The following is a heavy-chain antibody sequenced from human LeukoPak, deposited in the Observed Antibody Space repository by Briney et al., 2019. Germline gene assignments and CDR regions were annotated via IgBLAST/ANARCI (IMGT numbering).Heavy chain of an antibody. CDR2: IFYSGGT. Sequence: PSETLSLTCTVSGGSISSSSYYWGWIRQPPGKGLECIGSIFYSGGTYNNPSLKSRVTISVDTSKNQFSLKLSSVTAADTAVYYFARHGSLSYGDGIDIWGQGTMVTVSS. V-gene: IGHV4-39*01. CDR1: GGSISSSSYY. CDR3: ARHGSLSYGDGIDI. J-gene: IGHJ3*02. D-gene: IGHD4-17*01.